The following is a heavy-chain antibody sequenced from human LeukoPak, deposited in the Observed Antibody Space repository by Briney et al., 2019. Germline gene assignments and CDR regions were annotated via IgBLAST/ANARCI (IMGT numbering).Heavy chain of an antibody. CDR1: GFTFSSYA. CDR2: INHSGST. J-gene: IGHJ5*02. CDR3: ARSYYYGPFDP. D-gene: IGHD3-10*01. Sequence: GSLRLSCAASGFTFSSYAMSWIRQPPGKGLEWIGEINHSGSTNYNPSLKSRVTISVDTSKNQFSLKLSSVTAADTAVYYCARSYYYGPFDPWGQGTLVTVSS. V-gene: IGHV4-34*01.